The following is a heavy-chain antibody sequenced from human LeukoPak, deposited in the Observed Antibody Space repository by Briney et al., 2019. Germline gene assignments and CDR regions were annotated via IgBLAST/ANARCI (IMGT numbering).Heavy chain of an antibody. CDR3: VRHYDYGDYAPFDY. J-gene: IGHJ4*02. D-gene: IGHD4-17*01. CDR2: IYYRGST. V-gene: IGHV4-59*08. CDR1: GGSISNYH. Sequence: SETLSLTCTVSGGSISNYHWCWIRQPPGKGLEWVGYIYYRGSTNYNPSLKSRVTMSVDTSNNPFSLRLSSVTAADTAVYYCVRHYDYGDYAPFDYWGQGTLVTVSS.